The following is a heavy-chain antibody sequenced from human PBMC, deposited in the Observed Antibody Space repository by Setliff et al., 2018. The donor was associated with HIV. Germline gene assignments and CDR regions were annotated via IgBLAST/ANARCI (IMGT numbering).Heavy chain of an antibody. CDR1: GGSISSSSYY. J-gene: IGHJ5*02. CDR2: INHSGST. V-gene: IGHV4-39*07. Sequence: SETLSLTCTVSGGSISSSSYYWGWIRQPPGKGLEWIGEINHSGSTNYNPSLKSRVTISVDTSMDQFSLKLNSVTAADTAVYYCATCRHRPSNWFDPWGQGTVVTVSS. CDR3: ATCRHRPSNWFDP.